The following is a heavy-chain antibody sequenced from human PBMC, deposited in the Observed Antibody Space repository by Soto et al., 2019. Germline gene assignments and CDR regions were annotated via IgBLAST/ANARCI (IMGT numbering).Heavy chain of an antibody. V-gene: IGHV3-30*03. CDR3: ARPAGIGYYYYSMDV. Sequence: QVQLVESGGGVVQPGRSLRLSCAASGFTFSSYGMHWVRQAPGKGLEWVAVISYDGSNKYYADSVKGRFTISRDNSKNTLYLQMNSLRAEDTAVYYCARPAGIGYYYYSMDVWGQGTTVTVSS. CDR1: GFTFSSYG. CDR2: ISYDGSNK. J-gene: IGHJ6*02. D-gene: IGHD2-2*01.